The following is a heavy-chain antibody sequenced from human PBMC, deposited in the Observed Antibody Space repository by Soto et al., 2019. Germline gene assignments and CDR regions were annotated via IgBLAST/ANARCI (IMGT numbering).Heavy chain of an antibody. CDR3: ARDVDYYDSSGYYY. D-gene: IGHD3-22*01. J-gene: IGHJ4*02. CDR1: GFTFSSYS. CDR2: TSSSSSYI. Sequence: GGSLRLSCAASGFTFSSYSMNWVRQAPGKGLEWVSSTSSSSSYIYYADSVKGRFTISRDNAKNSLYLQMNSLRAEDTAVYYCARDVDYYDSSGYYYWGQGTLVTVSS. V-gene: IGHV3-21*01.